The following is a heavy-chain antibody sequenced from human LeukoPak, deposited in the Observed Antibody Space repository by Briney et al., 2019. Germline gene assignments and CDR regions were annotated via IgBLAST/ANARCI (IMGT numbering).Heavy chain of an antibody. D-gene: IGHD6-13*01. CDR3: ARIIAAAGTSDFYFDY. CDR2: IYYSGST. V-gene: IGHV4-31*03. Sequence: SQTLSLTCTVSGGSISSGGYYWSWIRQHPGKGLEWVGYIYYSGSTYYNPSLKSRVTISVDTSKNQFSLKLSSVTAADTAVYYCARIIAAAGTSDFYFDYWGQGTLVTVSS. J-gene: IGHJ4*02. CDR1: GGSISSGGYY.